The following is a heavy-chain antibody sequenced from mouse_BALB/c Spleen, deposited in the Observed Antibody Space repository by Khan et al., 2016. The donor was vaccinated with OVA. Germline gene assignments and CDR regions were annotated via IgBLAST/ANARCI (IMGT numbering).Heavy chain of an antibody. CDR2: INPNNGGT. J-gene: IGHJ3*01. V-gene: IGHV1S81*02. Sequence: VQLQQSGAELVKPGASVKLSCTASGYTFSSYYMYWVQQRPGQGLEWIGEINPNNGGTNLTETFKRKDALTVDKSSTTAYMQLSSLTSEDSAVDYCTRSGYGSFAYWGQGTRVTVST. CDR3: TRSGYGSFAY. CDR1: GYTFSSYY. D-gene: IGHD2-2*01.